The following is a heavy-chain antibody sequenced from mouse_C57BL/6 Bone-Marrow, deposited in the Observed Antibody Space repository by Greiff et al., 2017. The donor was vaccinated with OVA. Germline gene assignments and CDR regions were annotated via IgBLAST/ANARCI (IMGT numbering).Heavy chain of an antibody. Sequence: VKLQQPGAELVKPGASVKLSCKASGYTFTSYWMQWVKQRPGQGLEWIGEIDPADSYTNYNQKFKGKATLTVDTSSSTAYMQLSSLTSEDSAVYYCAREGFYRDYYAMDYWGQGTSVTVSS. CDR2: IDPADSYT. D-gene: IGHD2-14*01. CDR3: AREGFYRDYYAMDY. V-gene: IGHV1-50*01. J-gene: IGHJ4*01. CDR1: GYTFTSYW.